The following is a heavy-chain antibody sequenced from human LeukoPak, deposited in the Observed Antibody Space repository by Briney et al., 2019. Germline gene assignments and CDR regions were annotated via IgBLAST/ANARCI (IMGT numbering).Heavy chain of an antibody. CDR2: IYYSGST. D-gene: IGHD6-19*01. CDR1: GGSISSSSYY. CDR3: ARALRYSSGWHPYYYYGMDV. Sequence: SETLSLTCTVSGGSISSSSYYWGWIRQPPGKGLEWIGSIYYSGSTYYNPSLKSRVTISVDTSKNQFSLKLSSVTAADTAVYCCARALRYSSGWHPYYYYGMDVWGQGTTVTVSS. J-gene: IGHJ6*02. V-gene: IGHV4-39*07.